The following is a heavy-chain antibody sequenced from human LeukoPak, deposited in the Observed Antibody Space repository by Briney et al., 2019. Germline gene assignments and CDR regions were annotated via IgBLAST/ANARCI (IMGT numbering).Heavy chain of an antibody. Sequence: ASVKVSCKASGGTFSSYAISWVRQAPGQGLEWMGGIIPIFGTANYAQKFQGRVTITADESTSTAYMELSSLRSEDTAVYYCARAVRGVNYYYYYMDVWGKGTTVTVSS. V-gene: IGHV1-69*13. CDR3: ARAVRGVNYYYYYMDV. CDR1: GGTFSSYA. D-gene: IGHD3-10*02. J-gene: IGHJ6*03. CDR2: IIPIFGTA.